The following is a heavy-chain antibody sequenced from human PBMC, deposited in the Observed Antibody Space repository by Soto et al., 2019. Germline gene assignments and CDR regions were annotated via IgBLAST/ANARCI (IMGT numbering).Heavy chain of an antibody. CDR3: AKQVGIDN. Sequence: GGSMRLSCAASGFTFSSYWMSWVRQAPGKGLEWVANIKQDGSDKYYVDSVRGRFTISRDNAKNSLYLQMNSLRAEDTAVYYCAKQVGIDNWGQGTLVTVSS. D-gene: IGHD1-26*01. V-gene: IGHV3-7*05. CDR2: IKQDGSDK. CDR1: GFTFSSYW. J-gene: IGHJ4*02.